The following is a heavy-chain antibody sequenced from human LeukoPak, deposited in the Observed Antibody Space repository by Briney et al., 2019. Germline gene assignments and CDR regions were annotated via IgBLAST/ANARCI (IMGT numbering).Heavy chain of an antibody. Sequence: GGSLRLSCITSGFSFGDSTLNWVRQPPGKGLEWVGLIRSEVRGGTTDYAASVKGRFTISRDDSKSIAYLQMNSLITEDTAVYSCSRGLTGSQYYFDFWGQGTLVTVSS. V-gene: IGHV3-49*04. CDR3: SRGLTGSQYYFDF. J-gene: IGHJ4*02. CDR1: GFSFGDST. CDR2: IRSEVRGGTT. D-gene: IGHD1-20*01.